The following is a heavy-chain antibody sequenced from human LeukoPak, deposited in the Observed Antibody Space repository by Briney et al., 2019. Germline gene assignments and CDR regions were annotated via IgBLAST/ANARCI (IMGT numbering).Heavy chain of an antibody. Sequence: ASVKVSCKASGYTFTSYDINWVRQAAGQGLEWMGWMNPNSGNTGYAQKFQGRVTMTRNTSISTAYMELSSLRSEDTAVYYCARGVRCTNGVCYHNWFDPWGQGTLVTVSS. D-gene: IGHD2-8*01. CDR2: MNPNSGNT. CDR3: ARGVRCTNGVCYHNWFDP. J-gene: IGHJ5*02. V-gene: IGHV1-8*01. CDR1: GYTFTSYD.